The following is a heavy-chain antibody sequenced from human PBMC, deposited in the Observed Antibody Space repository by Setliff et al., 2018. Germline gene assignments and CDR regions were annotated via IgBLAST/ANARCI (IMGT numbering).Heavy chain of an antibody. Sequence: GGSLRLSCAASGFTFSNYEMNWVRQAPGKGLEWVSYINSGGSLIYYADSVKGRFTTSRDNAKSSLYLQMNSLRAEDTAVYYCARDLIRGAPNWFDPWGQGTLVTV. D-gene: IGHD3-10*01. CDR1: GFTFSNYE. J-gene: IGHJ5*02. V-gene: IGHV3-48*03. CDR2: INSGGSLI. CDR3: ARDLIRGAPNWFDP.